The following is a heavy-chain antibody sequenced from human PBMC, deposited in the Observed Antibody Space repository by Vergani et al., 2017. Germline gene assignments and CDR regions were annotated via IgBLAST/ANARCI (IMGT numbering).Heavy chain of an antibody. CDR1: GVSVTDYN. J-gene: IGHJ5*02. V-gene: IGHV4-59*02. D-gene: IGHD6-13*01. Sequence: QAQLQESGPGLGKPSETLYLTCHVFGVSVTDYNCNWIRQAPGKGREWIGSLSTTGGATHASHNPSLKSRVSISVDTSKRQFSLRLTSVTAADSASYYCAGDTHSWQRADRWGQGLLVSVSS. CDR3: AGDTHSWQRADR. CDR2: LSTTGGA.